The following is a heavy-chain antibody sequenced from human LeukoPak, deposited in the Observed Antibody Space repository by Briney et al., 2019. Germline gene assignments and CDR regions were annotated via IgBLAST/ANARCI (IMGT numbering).Heavy chain of an antibody. CDR1: GGSFSGYY. D-gene: IGHD5-18*01. J-gene: IGHJ6*02. V-gene: IGHV4-34*01. Sequence: SETLSLTCAVYGGSFSGYYWSWIRRPPGKGLEWIGEINHSGSTNYNPSLKSRVTISVDTSKNQFSLKLSSVTAADTAVYYCARGRRRIRPYYYGMDVWGQGTTVTVSS. CDR3: ARGRRRIRPYYYGMDV. CDR2: INHSGST.